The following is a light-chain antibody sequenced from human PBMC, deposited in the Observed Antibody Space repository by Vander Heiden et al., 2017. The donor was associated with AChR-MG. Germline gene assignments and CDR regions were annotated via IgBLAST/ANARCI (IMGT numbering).Light chain of an antibody. Sequence: EIALTQSSATLCLSPRERATLSCRASQSVSSYLAWYQQKPGQAPRLLIYDASNRATGIPARFSGSGSGTDFTLTISSLEPEDFAVYYCQQRSNWLTFGGGTKVEIK. J-gene: IGKJ4*01. CDR3: QQRSNWLT. CDR1: QSVSSY. CDR2: DAS. V-gene: IGKV3-11*01.